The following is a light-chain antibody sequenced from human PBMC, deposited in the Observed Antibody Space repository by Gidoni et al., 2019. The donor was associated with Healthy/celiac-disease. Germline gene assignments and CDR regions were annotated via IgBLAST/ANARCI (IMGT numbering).Light chain of an antibody. V-gene: IGKV3-20*01. J-gene: IGKJ1*01. CDR1: QRVSSSY. CDR2: GAS. Sequence: EIVLTTSPGTLSLSPGERATLACRASQRVSSSYLAWYQQKPGQAPRLLIYGASSRATGIPDRVSGSGSGTDFTLTISRLEPEDFAVYYCQQYGSSPWTFXQXTKVEIK. CDR3: QQYGSSPWT.